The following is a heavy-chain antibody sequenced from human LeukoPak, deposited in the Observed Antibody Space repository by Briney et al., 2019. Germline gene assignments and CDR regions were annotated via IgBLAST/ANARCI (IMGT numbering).Heavy chain of an antibody. V-gene: IGHV3-11*01. Sequence: GGSLRLSCAASGFTFSDYYMSWIRQAPGKGLEWVSYISSSGSTIYYADSVKGRFTISRDNTKNSLYLQMNSLRAEDTAVYYCARDSRLWYGELRFDPWGQGTLVTVSS. CDR1: GFTFSDYY. D-gene: IGHD3-10*01. CDR2: ISSSGSTI. J-gene: IGHJ5*02. CDR3: ARDSRLWYGELRFDP.